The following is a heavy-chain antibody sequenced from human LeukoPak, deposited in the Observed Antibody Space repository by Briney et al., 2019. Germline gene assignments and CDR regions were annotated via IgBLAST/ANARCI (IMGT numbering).Heavy chain of an antibody. Sequence: SETLSLTCTVSGDSIINYYWNWIRQPPGKGLEWIGHIYYSGSTNYNPSLESRVTISVGTSKKQISLKLSSLTAADTAVYYCAREKTRVLRYFGWIPPGAFDIWGQGTMVTVSS. CDR2: IYYSGST. D-gene: IGHD3-9*01. CDR1: GDSIINYY. J-gene: IGHJ3*02. CDR3: AREKTRVLRYFGWIPPGAFDI. V-gene: IGHV4-59*13.